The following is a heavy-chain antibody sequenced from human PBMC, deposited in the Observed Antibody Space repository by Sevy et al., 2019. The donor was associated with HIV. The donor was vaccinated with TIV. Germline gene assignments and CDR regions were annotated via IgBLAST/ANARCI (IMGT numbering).Heavy chain of an antibody. CDR1: GFTFSDYY. CDR2: ISSSGSTI. D-gene: IGHD2-2*01. V-gene: IGHV3-11*01. J-gene: IGHJ3*02. CDR3: ARDKSRGCAFDI. Sequence: GGSLRLSCAASGFTFSDYYMSWIRQAPGKGLEWVSYISSSGSTIYYAGSVKGRFTISRDNAKNSLYLQMNSLRAEDTAVYYCARDKSRGCAFDIWGQGTMVTVSS.